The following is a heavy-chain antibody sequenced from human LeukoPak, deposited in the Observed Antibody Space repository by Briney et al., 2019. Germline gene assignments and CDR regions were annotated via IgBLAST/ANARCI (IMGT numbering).Heavy chain of an antibody. Sequence: SETLSLTCTVSGGSISSYYWSWIRQPPGKGLEWIGYIYYSGSTNYNPSLKSRVTISVDTSKNQFSLKLSSVTAADTAVYYCAREAVSGWYDYFDYWGQGTLVTVSS. D-gene: IGHD6-19*01. CDR2: IYYSGST. CDR1: GGSISSYY. CDR3: AREAVSGWYDYFDY. V-gene: IGHV4-59*12. J-gene: IGHJ4*02.